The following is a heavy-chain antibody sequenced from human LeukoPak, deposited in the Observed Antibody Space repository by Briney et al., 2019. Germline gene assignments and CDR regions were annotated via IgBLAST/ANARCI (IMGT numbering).Heavy chain of an antibody. J-gene: IGHJ4*02. CDR1: GGSFSGYY. D-gene: IGHD6-13*01. V-gene: IGHV4-34*01. Sequence: SETLSLTCAVYGGSFSGYYWSWIRQPPGKGLEWIGEINHSGSTNYNPSLKSRVTISVDTSKNQFSLKLSSVTAADTAMYYCARQASQPGIAAAGTLDYWGQGTLVTVSS. CDR3: ARQASQPGIAAAGTLDY. CDR2: INHSGST.